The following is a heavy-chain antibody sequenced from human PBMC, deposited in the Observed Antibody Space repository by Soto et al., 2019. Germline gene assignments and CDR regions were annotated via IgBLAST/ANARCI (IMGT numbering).Heavy chain of an antibody. Sequence: EVQLVESGGGLVQPGGSLRLSCAASGFTFSSYWMSWVRQAPGKGLEWLANIKQDGSEKYYVDSVKGRFTISRDNAKNSLYLQMNSLRAEDTAVYYCARDCSSTSCYATFDYWGQGTLVTVSS. V-gene: IGHV3-7*05. J-gene: IGHJ4*02. CDR2: IKQDGSEK. CDR1: GFTFSSYW. D-gene: IGHD2-2*01. CDR3: ARDCSSTSCYATFDY.